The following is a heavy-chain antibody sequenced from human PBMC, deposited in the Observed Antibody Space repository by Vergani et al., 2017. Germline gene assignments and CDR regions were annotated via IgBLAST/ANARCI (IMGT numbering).Heavy chain of an antibody. D-gene: IGHD2-21*02. CDR1: GYTFTSYY. J-gene: IGHJ4*02. CDR2: INPSGGST. CDR3: ARGRCGGDCYNDY. Sequence: QVQLVQSGAEVKKPGASVKVSCKASGYTFTSYYMHWVRQAPGQGLEWMGIINPSGGSTSYAQKFQGRVTLTRDTSTQTVYMELSSLRSEDTAVYYGARGRCGGDCYNDYWGQGTLVTVSS. V-gene: IGHV1-46*03.